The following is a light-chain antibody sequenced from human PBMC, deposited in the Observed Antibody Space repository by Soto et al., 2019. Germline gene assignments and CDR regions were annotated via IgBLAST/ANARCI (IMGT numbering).Light chain of an antibody. J-gene: IGKJ1*01. CDR1: QSISNIY. Sequence: EIVLTQSPGTLSLSPGERATLSCRASQSISNIYLVWYQQKPGQAPRLLIYGTSSRATGIPDMFSGSGSGTDFTLTISRLEPEDFALYYCQQYYRSPWTFGQGTKVAIK. CDR2: GTS. V-gene: IGKV3-20*01. CDR3: QQYYRSPWT.